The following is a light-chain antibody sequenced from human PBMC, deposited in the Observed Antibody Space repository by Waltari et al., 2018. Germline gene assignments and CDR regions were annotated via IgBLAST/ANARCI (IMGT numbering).Light chain of an antibody. CDR3: QSYDSSLYV. CDR1: SPTIGSGYD. Sequence: QSVLTQPPSVSWAPGQRVTIPFTGSSPTIGSGYDVHWYQQLPGQAPNLLIYGNSNRPSGVPDRSSGSKSGTSASLAITGLQAEDEADYYCQSYDSSLYVFGPGTKVTVL. J-gene: IGLJ1*01. CDR2: GNS. V-gene: IGLV1-40*01.